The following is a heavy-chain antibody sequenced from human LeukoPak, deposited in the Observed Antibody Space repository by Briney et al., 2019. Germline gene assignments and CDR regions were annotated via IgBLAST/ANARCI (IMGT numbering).Heavy chain of an antibody. V-gene: IGHV3-23*01. CDR2: ISGSGDST. CDR3: AKYYKLSGYYLGGYDY. CDR1: GFTFNNYA. D-gene: IGHD3-22*01. Sequence: GGSLRLSCAASGFTFNNYAMTRVRQAPGKGLEWVSTISGSGDSTHYADSVKGRFTISRDNSKNTLYLQMNSLRAEDTAVYYCAKYYKLSGYYLGGYDYWGQGTLVTVSS. J-gene: IGHJ4*02.